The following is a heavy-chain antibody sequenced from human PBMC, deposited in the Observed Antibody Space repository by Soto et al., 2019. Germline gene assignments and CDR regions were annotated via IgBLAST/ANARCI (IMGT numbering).Heavy chain of an antibody. Sequence: SSAPLSLTCACYGGSFSGYFWSWLRQPPGKGLEWIGEINHSGSTNYNPSLKSRVTISVDRSKNQFSLKLSSVTAADTAVYYCAVYRSYYDSSGYDWFDPWGQGNPVPVSS. J-gene: IGHJ5*02. CDR3: AVYRSYYDSSGYDWFDP. D-gene: IGHD3-22*01. CDR2: INHSGST. V-gene: IGHV4-34*01. CDR1: GGSFSGYF.